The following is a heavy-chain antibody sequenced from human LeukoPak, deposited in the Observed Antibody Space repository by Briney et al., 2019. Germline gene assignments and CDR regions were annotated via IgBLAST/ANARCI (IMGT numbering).Heavy chain of an antibody. CDR1: GFTVSSNY. J-gene: IGHJ4*02. Sequence: GRSLRLSCAASGFTVSSNYMSWVRQALGKGLEWVSVIYSGGSTYYADSVKGRFTISRDNSKNTLYLQMNSLRAEDTAVYYCARGPYYDFWSGYSPFDYWGQGTLVTVSS. V-gene: IGHV3-66*01. D-gene: IGHD3-3*01. CDR3: ARGPYYDFWSGYSPFDY. CDR2: IYSGGST.